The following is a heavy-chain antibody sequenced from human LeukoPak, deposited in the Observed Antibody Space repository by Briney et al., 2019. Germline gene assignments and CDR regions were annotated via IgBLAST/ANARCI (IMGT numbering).Heavy chain of an antibody. Sequence: GGSLRLSCAASGFTFSSYGMHWVRQAPGKGLEWVAVISYDGSYKYYADSVKGRFTISRDNSKNTLYLQMNSLRAEDTAVYYCAKTVVVAALDYWGQGTLVTVSS. CDR2: ISYDGSYK. J-gene: IGHJ4*02. D-gene: IGHD2-15*01. CDR3: AKTVVVAALDY. V-gene: IGHV3-30*18. CDR1: GFTFSSYG.